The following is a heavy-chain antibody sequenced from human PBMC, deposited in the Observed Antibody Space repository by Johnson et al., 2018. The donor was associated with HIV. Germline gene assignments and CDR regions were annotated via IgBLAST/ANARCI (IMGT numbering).Heavy chain of an antibody. CDR3: ARVLITIFGVEAFDI. Sequence: QVQLVESGGGVVRPGGSLRLSCAASRFTFSTYGMHWVRQAPGKGLDWVAFIQYDANNKYYADSVKGRFTISRDNSKNTLYLQMNSLRAEDTAVYYCARVLITIFGVEAFDIWGQGTMVTVSS. J-gene: IGHJ3*02. CDR1: RFTFSTYG. D-gene: IGHD3-3*01. V-gene: IGHV3-30*02. CDR2: IQYDANNK.